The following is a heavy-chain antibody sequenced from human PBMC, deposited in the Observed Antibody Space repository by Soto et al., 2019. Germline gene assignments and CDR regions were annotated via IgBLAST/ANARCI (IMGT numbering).Heavy chain of an antibody. J-gene: IGHJ4*02. CDR2: IYYSGST. Sequence: SETLSLTCTVSGGSISSYYWSWIRQPPGKGLEWIGYIYYSGSTNYNPSLKSRVTISVDTSKNQFSLKLSSVTAADTAVYYCAKDQAILGVVIDYWGQGSLVTVSS. V-gene: IGHV4-59*01. D-gene: IGHD3-3*01. CDR1: GGSISSYY. CDR3: AKDQAILGVVIDY.